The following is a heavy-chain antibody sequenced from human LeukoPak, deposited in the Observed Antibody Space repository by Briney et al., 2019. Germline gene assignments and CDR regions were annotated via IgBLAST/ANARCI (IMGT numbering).Heavy chain of an antibody. CDR3: VRQIASAGTAGFDS. J-gene: IGHJ4*02. CDR2: IYSTGST. Sequence: SETLSLTCTVSGGSISSYYWSWIRQPAGKGLEWIGRIYSTGSTNYNPSLKSRVTMSVDTSKNQFSLRLRSVTAADTAVYYCVRQIASAGTAGFDSWGQGALVTVSS. CDR1: GGSISSYY. D-gene: IGHD6-13*01. V-gene: IGHV4-4*07.